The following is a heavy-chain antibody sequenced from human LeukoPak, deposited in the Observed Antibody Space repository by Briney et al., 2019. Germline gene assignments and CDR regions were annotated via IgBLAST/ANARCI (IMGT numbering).Heavy chain of an antibody. CDR1: GGSISSYY. CDR3: ARGLALSRILYWWCMPSGCAAFDY. D-gene: IGHD2-8*02. J-gene: IGHJ4*02. CDR2: IYTSGST. Sequence: PSETLSLTCTVSGGSISSYYWSWIRQPAGKGLEWIGRIYTSGSTNYNPSLKSRVTMSVDTSKNQFSLKLSSVTAADTAVYYCARGLALSRILYWWCMPSGCAAFDYWGQGTLVTVSS. V-gene: IGHV4-4*07.